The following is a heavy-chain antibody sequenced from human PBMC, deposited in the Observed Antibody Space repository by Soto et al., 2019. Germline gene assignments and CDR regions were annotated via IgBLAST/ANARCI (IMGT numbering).Heavy chain of an antibody. J-gene: IGHJ5*02. D-gene: IGHD4-4*01. CDR1: GGSISSSSYY. CDR3: ARHPTVTTPASPFNWFDP. CDR2: IYYSGST. Sequence: QLQLQESGPGLVKPSETLSLTCTVSGGSISSSSYYWGWIRQPPGKGLEWIGSIYYSGSTYYNPSLKSRVTISVDTSKNQFSLKLSSVTVADTAVYYCARHPTVTTPASPFNWFDPWGQGTLVTVSS. V-gene: IGHV4-39*01.